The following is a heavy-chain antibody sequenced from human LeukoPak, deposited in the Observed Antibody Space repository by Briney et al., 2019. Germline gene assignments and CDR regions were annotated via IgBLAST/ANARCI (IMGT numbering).Heavy chain of an antibody. CDR1: GYSFTSYW. J-gene: IGHJ4*02. V-gene: IGHV5-51*01. CDR2: IYPGDSDT. D-gene: IGHD3-22*01. Sequence: GESLKISCKGSGYSFTSYWIGWVRQMPGKGLGWRGIIYPGDSDTRYSPSFQGQVTISADKSISTAYLQWRSLKASDTAMYYCARHHYDSSGYYYHPFDYWGQGTLVTVSS. CDR3: ARHHYDSSGYYYHPFDY.